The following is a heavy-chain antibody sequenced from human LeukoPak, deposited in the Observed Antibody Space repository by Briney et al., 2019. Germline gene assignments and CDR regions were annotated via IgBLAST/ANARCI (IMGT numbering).Heavy chain of an antibody. D-gene: IGHD7-27*01. V-gene: IGHV5-51*01. J-gene: IGHJ3*02. CDR3: ARLADGLGISAFDI. CDR1: GYSFTSYW. CDR2: IYPGDSDT. Sequence: GESLKISCKGSGYSFTSYWIGWVRQMPGKGLEWMGIIYPGDSDTRYSPSSQGQVTISADKSISTAYLQWSSLKASDTAMYFCARLADGLGISAFDIWGQGTMVAVSS.